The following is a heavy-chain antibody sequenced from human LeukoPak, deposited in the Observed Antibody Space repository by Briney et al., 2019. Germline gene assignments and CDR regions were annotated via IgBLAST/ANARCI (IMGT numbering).Heavy chain of an antibody. CDR1: GGSISSSSYY. CDR2: VFYSGST. CDR3: VXXTYSSGWNS. V-gene: IGHV4-39*01. Sequence: SETLSLTCIVSGGSISSSSYYWAWIRQSPGKGLEWIGSVFYSGSTYYNPSLKSRVTISVDTSKNQFSLKMTSVTAADTAVYYCVXXTYSSGWNSWXQGTPVTVSS. J-gene: IGHJ4*02. D-gene: IGHD6-19*01.